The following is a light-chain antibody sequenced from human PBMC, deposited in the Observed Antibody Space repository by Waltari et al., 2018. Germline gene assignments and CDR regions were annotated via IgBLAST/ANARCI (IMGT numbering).Light chain of an antibody. CDR2: KAS. CDR3: QQYNSESYT. Sequence: DIQMTQSPSTLAASVGDRIPITCRASQNINNWLAWYQQKPGKAPKLLIQKASTLESGVPSRFSGSGSGTEFTLTVSSLQPDDSATYFCQQYNSESYTFGQGTKLEIK. CDR1: QNINNW. J-gene: IGKJ2*01. V-gene: IGKV1-5*03.